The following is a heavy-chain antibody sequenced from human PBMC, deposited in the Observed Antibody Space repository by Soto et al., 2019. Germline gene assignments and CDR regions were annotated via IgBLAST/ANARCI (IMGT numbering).Heavy chain of an antibody. V-gene: IGHV1-69*12. CDR3: ARGSPVRGYGYGQDSAWSNKVNYYYFHDMGV. CDR2: IIPKFGAG. CDR1: GGTFSSYA. D-gene: IGHD5-18*01. Sequence: QVQLVQSGAEVKKPGSSVKVSCKTSGGTFSSYAISWVRQAPGQGLEWMGGIIPKFGAGSYAQKFQGRVTIIADESTSTAYMELSSLRSEDTAVYYCARGSPVRGYGYGQDSAWSNKVNYYYFHDMGVWGQGTTVTVSS. J-gene: IGHJ6*02.